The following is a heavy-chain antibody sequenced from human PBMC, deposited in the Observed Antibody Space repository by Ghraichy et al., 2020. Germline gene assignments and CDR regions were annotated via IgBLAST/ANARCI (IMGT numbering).Heavy chain of an antibody. V-gene: IGHV3-11*03. D-gene: IGHD2-2*01. J-gene: IGHJ6*02. CDR2: IISSSSYTNYA. Sequence: LSLTCAASGFTFSDYYMSWIRQAPGKGLEWVSYIISSSSYTNYANYADSVKGRFTISRDNAKNSLSLQMNSLRVEDTAVYYCARSLRDCSSTSCYQGFGIDVWGQGTTVTVSS. CDR1: GFTFSDYY. CDR3: ARSLRDCSSTSCYQGFGIDV.